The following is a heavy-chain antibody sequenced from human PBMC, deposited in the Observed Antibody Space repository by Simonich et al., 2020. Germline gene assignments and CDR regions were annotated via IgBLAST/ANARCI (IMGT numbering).Heavy chain of an antibody. CDR1: GGSFSGYY. D-gene: IGHD3-9*01. CDR2: SNHNGST. Sequence: QVQLQQWGAGLLKPSETLSLTCAVYGGSFSGYYWSWARQPPVKGMEWSGESNHNGSTTYNPTLKSRFTISVDPSKNQFSLKLISVTAADTAVYYCARCGLVNYDILTGYHNWFDPWGQGTLVTVSS. CDR3: ARCGLVNYDILTGYHNWFDP. J-gene: IGHJ5*02. V-gene: IGHV4-34*01.